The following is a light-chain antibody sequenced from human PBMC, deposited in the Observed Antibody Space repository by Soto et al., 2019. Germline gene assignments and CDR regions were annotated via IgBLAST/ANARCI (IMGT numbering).Light chain of an antibody. J-gene: IGKJ1*01. CDR3: LHYNCYSGA. CDR2: TAS. Sequence: IPRIQSSSTRSAYVVVRVTIICRASQSIRTGLGWYQQKPGKAPKRLIYTASTLQSGAPSRFSGSGSGTEFTLTISSLQSEDFATYYCLHYNCYSGAFAQGTKVDI. V-gene: IGKV1-5*03. CDR1: QSIRTG.